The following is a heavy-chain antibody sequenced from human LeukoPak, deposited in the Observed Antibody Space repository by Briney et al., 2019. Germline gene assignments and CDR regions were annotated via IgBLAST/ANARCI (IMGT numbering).Heavy chain of an antibody. Sequence: GGSLRLSCAASGFTFSSYAMTWVRQAPGKGLEWVSAISGSGAGTYYADSVRGRFTNSRDNSKNTLYLQMDSLRAEDTAIYYCATDPNLIWFDPWGQGTLVTVSS. V-gene: IGHV3-23*01. CDR3: ATDPNLIWFDP. D-gene: IGHD3-16*01. CDR2: ISGSGAGT. CDR1: GFTFSSYA. J-gene: IGHJ5*02.